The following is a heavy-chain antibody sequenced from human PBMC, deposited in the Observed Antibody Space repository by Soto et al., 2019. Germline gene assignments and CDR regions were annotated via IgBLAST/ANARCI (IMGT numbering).Heavy chain of an antibody. CDR2: IWYDGSNK. D-gene: IGHD6-13*01. Sequence: GGSLRLSCAASGFTFSSYGMHWVRQAPGKGLEWVAVIWYDGSNKYYADSVKGRFTISRDNSKNTLYLQMNSLRAEDTAVYYCARSPQLRFSRDAFDIWGQGTMVTVSS. J-gene: IGHJ3*02. CDR3: ARSPQLRFSRDAFDI. V-gene: IGHV3-33*01. CDR1: GFTFSSYG.